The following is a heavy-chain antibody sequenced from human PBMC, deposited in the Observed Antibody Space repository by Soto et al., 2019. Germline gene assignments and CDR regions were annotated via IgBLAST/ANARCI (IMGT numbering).Heavy chain of an antibody. CDR2: IFDSGST. Sequence: QVQLQESGPGLVKPSQTLSLTCTVSGGSISGGVYYWSWIRQPPGKGLGWIGYIFDSGSTYYNPSLKSRVTISVDTSKNQYSLRLSSVTAADTAVYYCAREIIPLTTDWYFDLWGRGPLVTVSS. J-gene: IGHJ2*01. D-gene: IGHD4-17*01. V-gene: IGHV4-30-4*01. CDR1: GGSISGGVYY. CDR3: AREIIPLTTDWYFDL.